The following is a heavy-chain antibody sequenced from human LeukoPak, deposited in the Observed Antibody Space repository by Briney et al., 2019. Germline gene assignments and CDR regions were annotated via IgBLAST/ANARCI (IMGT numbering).Heavy chain of an antibody. CDR3: ARDSDYYDSSGYYEYYFDY. Sequence: GGSLRLSCAASGFTFSSYGMHWVRQAPGKGLEWVAFIRYDGSNEYYADSVKGRFTISRDNTKNTLYLQINSLRAEDTAVYYCARDSDYYDSSGYYEYYFDYWGQGTLVTVSS. J-gene: IGHJ4*02. D-gene: IGHD3-22*01. CDR2: IRYDGSNE. V-gene: IGHV3-30*02. CDR1: GFTFSSYG.